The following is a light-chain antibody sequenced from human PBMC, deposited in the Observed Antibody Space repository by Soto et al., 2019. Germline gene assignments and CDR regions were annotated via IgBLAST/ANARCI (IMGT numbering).Light chain of an antibody. CDR1: SSDVGGFDY. J-gene: IGLJ2*01. Sequence: QSALTQPASVSGSPGQSIPISCTGTSSDVGGFDYVSWYQQLPGKAPKVIIYDVTKRPSGVSTRFSASKSDNTASLTISGLQAEDEADYYCSSYSSSTTLVLFGGGTKLTVL. CDR2: DVT. V-gene: IGLV2-14*03. CDR3: SSYSSSTTLVL.